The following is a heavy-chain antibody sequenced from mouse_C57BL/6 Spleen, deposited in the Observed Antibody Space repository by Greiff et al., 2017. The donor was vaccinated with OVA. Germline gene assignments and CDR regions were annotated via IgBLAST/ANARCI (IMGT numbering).Heavy chain of an antibody. Sequence: QVQLQQPGAELVKPGASVKVSCKASGYTFTSYWMHWVKQRPGQSLEWIGRIHPSDSDTNYNQKFKGKATLTVDKSSSTAYMQLSSLTSEDSAVYYCAMGYDYDGYYFDYWGQGTTLTVSS. CDR3: AMGYDYDGYYFDY. V-gene: IGHV1-74*01. CDR1: GYTFTSYW. D-gene: IGHD2-4*01. J-gene: IGHJ2*01. CDR2: IHPSDSDT.